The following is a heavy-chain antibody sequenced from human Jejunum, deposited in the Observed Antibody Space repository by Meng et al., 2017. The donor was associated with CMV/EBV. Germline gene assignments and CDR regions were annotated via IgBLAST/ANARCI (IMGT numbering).Heavy chain of an antibody. CDR1: GGSKGSGDYY. D-gene: IGHD3-3*01. V-gene: IGHV4-30-4*08. Sequence: QGQLQGSGPGLGKPSQTLSPTCSVSGGSKGSGDYYWSWIRQPPGKGLEWIGYIHDTGSTYYNPSLKSRVDISLGTSRNHFSLTLSSVTAEDTAVYFCARGSIFVSFDSWGQGTLAVSS. CDR3: ARGSIFVSFDS. J-gene: IGHJ4*02. CDR2: IHDTGST.